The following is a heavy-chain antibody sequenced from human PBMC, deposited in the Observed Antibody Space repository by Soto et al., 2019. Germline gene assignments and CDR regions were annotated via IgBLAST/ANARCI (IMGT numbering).Heavy chain of an antibody. CDR3: QNRATGTYFDY. CDR1: GFAFSSYA. J-gene: IGHJ4*02. V-gene: IGHV3-23*01. CDR2: ISGSGGGT. D-gene: IGHD1-7*01. Sequence: HPRGSLRLSCAASGFAFSSYAMNWVRQAPGKGLEWVSVISGSGGGTYYADSVKGRFTISRDNSKNTLYLQMNSLRAEDTALYHGQNRATGTYFDYWGQGPLVPVSP.